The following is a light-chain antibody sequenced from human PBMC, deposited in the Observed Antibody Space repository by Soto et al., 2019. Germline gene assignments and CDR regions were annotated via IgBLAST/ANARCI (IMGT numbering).Light chain of an antibody. CDR2: GAS. CDR1: QIINTY. Sequence: DIQMTQSPSSLSASVGDRVTITCRASQIINTYLNWYQQKPGKPPKLLIFGASSLRSGVPSRFSGTGSGTDFTLIINSLQPDDFATYYCQQSYSSLYTFGQGTKLEIK. J-gene: IGKJ2*01. V-gene: IGKV1-39*01. CDR3: QQSYSSLYT.